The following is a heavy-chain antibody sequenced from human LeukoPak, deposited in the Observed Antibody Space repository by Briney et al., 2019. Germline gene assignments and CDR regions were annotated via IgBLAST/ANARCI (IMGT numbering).Heavy chain of an antibody. CDR1: GGSFRGYY. CDR2: INHSGST. D-gene: IGHD2-2*01. V-gene: IGHV4-34*01. CDR3: ARGNDIVVVPAAHDRGFDY. Sequence: ASETLSLTCAVYGGSFRGYYWSWIRQPPGKGLEWIGEINHSGSTNYNPSLKSRVTIPVHASKHQFSLKPSSVAAADTAVYYCARGNDIVVVPAAHDRGFDYWGQGTLVTVSS. J-gene: IGHJ4*02.